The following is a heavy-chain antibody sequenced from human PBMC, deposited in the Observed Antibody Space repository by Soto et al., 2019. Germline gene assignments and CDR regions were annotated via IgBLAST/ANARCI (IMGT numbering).Heavy chain of an antibody. D-gene: IGHD3-22*01. Sequence: ASVKVSCKVSGYTLTELSMHWGRQAPGKGLEWMGGFDPEDGETIYAQKFQGRVIMTEDTSTDTAYMELSSLRSEDTAVYYCARDRDSSGNSNWFDPWGQGTLVTVSS. J-gene: IGHJ5*02. CDR2: FDPEDGET. V-gene: IGHV1-24*01. CDR3: ARDRDSSGNSNWFDP. CDR1: GYTLTELS.